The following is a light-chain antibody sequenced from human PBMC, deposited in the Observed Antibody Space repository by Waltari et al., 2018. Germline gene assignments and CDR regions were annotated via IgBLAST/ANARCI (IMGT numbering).Light chain of an antibody. V-gene: IGKV3-20*01. CDR3: QHYLRLPVT. J-gene: IGKJ1*01. CDR2: GAS. CDR1: QSVSRA. Sequence: EIVLTQSPGTLSLPRGERATVSCRASQSVSRALAWYQQKPGQAPRLLIYGASTRATGIPDRFSGSGSGTDFSLTISRLEPDDFAVYYCQHYLRLPVTFGQGTTVEI.